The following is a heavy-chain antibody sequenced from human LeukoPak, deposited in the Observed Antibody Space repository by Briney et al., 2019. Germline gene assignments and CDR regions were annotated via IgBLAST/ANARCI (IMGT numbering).Heavy chain of an antibody. J-gene: IGHJ4*02. D-gene: IGHD1-26*01. CDR3: ARVPEWELLPFDY. V-gene: IGHV1-69*05. Sequence: SVKVSCKASGGTFSSYAISWVRQAPGQGLEWMGGIIPIFGTANYAQKFQGRITITTDESTSTAYVELSSLRSEDTAVYYCARVPEWELLPFDYWGQGTLVTVSS. CDR1: GGTFSSYA. CDR2: IIPIFGTA.